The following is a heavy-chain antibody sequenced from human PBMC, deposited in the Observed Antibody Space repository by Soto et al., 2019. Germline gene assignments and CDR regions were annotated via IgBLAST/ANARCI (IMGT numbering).Heavy chain of an antibody. CDR1: GGSISNGGYY. D-gene: IGHD3-22*01. CDR2: IYYSGST. CDR3: ARGRKYYYDSSGYQTPDAFDI. J-gene: IGHJ3*02. Sequence: PSETLSLTCTVSGGSISNGGYYWSWIRQHPGKGLEWIGYIYYSGSTYYNPSLKSRVTISVDTSKNQFSLKLSSVTAADTAVYYCARGRKYYYDSSGYQTPDAFDIWGQGTMVTVSS. V-gene: IGHV4-31*03.